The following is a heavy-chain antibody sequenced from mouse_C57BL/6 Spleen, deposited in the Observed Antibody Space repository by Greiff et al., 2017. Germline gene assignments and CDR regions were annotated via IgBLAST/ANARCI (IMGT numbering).Heavy chain of an antibody. CDR1: GYTFTSYW. J-gene: IGHJ3*01. CDR3: AFTTVGSWFAY. CDR2: IHPNSGST. V-gene: IGHV1-64*01. Sequence: QVQLQQPGAELVKPGASVKLSCKASGYTFTSYWLHWVKQRPGQGLEWIGMIHPNSGSTNYNEKFKSKATLTVDKSSSTAYMQLSSLTSEDSAVYYCAFTTVGSWFAYWGQGTLVTVSA. D-gene: IGHD1-1*01.